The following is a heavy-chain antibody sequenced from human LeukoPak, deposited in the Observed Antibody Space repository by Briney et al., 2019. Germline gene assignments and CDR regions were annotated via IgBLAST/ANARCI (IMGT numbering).Heavy chain of an antibody. J-gene: IGHJ5*02. CDR2: INPNSGGT. V-gene: IGHV1-2*02. CDR1: GYTFTSYD. D-gene: IGHD2-2*01. Sequence: ASVKVSCKASGYTFTSYDINWVRQATGQGLEWMGWINPNSGGTNYAQKFQGRVTMTRDTSISTAYMELSRLRSDDTAVYYCARDRRYCSSTSCSFGGFDPWGQGTLVTVSS. CDR3: ARDRRYCSSTSCSFGGFDP.